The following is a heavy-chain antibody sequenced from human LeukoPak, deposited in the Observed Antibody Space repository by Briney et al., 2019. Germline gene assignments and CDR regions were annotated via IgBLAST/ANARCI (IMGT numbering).Heavy chain of an antibody. D-gene: IGHD2-21*02. V-gene: IGHV4-59*11. Sequence: SETLSLTCTVSGGSISSHYWSWIRQPPGKGLEWIGYIYYSGSTNYNPSLKSRVTISVDTSKNQFSLKLSSVTAADTAVYYCARALVVTATAFDIWGQGTMVTVSS. CDR2: IYYSGST. J-gene: IGHJ3*02. CDR3: ARALVVTATAFDI. CDR1: GGSISSHY.